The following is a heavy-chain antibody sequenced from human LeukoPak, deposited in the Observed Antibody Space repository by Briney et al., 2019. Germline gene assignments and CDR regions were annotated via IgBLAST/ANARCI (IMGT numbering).Heavy chain of an antibody. J-gene: IGHJ5*02. CDR2: INNGGST. Sequence: SQTLSLTCAVFGGSFSGYYWSWISHPPGKGLEWMGEINNGGSTNTNPSLNSRVTISVDASKNQFSLKLSSVTSADTAVYYCARGGNLRYFDWLLPNWFDPWGQGTLVTVSS. D-gene: IGHD3-9*01. CDR3: ARGGNLRYFDWLLPNWFDP. CDR1: GGSFSGYY. V-gene: IGHV4-34*01.